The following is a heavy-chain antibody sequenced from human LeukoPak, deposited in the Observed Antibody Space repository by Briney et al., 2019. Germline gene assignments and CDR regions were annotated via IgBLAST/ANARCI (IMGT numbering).Heavy chain of an antibody. V-gene: IGHV3-23*01. CDR2: ISGSGGST. J-gene: IGHJ4*02. CDR1: GFTFSSYA. Sequence: GGSLRLSCAASGFTFSSYAMSWVRQAPGKGLEWVSAISGSGGSTYYADSVKGRFTISRDNSKNTLYLQMNSLSAEDTAVYYCAKVPRIAVAEVGFFFDYWGQGTLVTVSS. CDR3: AKVPRIAVAEVGFFFDY. D-gene: IGHD6-19*01.